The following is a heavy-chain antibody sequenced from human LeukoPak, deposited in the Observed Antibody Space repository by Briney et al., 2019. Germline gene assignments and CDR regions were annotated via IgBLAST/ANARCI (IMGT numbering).Heavy chain of an antibody. V-gene: IGHV3-7*01. CDR1: GFTFSSYW. Sequence: GGSLRLSCAASGFTFSSYWMSWVRQAPGKGLEWVANIKQDGSEKYYVDSVKGRFTISRDNAKNSLYLQMHSLRAEDTAVYYCARDYGYSSSWYFVEDAFDIWGQGTMVTVSS. CDR2: IKQDGSEK. CDR3: ARDYGYSSSWYFVEDAFDI. J-gene: IGHJ3*02. D-gene: IGHD6-13*01.